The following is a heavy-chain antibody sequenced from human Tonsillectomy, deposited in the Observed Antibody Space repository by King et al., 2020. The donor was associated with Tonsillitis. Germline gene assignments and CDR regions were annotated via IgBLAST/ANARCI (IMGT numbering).Heavy chain of an antibody. D-gene: IGHD6-19*01. Sequence: VQLQQWGAGLLKPSETLSLTCAVYGGSFSGYYWSWIRQPPGKGLEWIGEINHSGSTNYNPSLKSRVTISVDTSKNQFSLKLSSVTAADPAVYYCARGGSGWYTPYFDYWGQGTLVTVSS. CDR2: INHSGST. CDR3: ARGGSGWYTPYFDY. J-gene: IGHJ4*02. V-gene: IGHV4-34*01. CDR1: GGSFSGYY.